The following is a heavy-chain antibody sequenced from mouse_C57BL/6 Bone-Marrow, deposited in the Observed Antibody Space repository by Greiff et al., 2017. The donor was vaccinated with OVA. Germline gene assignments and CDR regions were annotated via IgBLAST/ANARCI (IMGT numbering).Heavy chain of an antibody. Sequence: QVQLQQPGAELVRPGSSVKLSCKASGYTFTSYWMDWVKQRPGQGLEWIGNIYPSDSETHYNQKFKDKATLTVDKYSSTAYMQLSSLTSEDSAVYYCARSADGYYSWGQGTLVTVSA. CDR3: ARSADGYYS. J-gene: IGHJ3*01. D-gene: IGHD2-3*01. CDR2: IYPSDSET. V-gene: IGHV1-61*01. CDR1: GYTFTSYW.